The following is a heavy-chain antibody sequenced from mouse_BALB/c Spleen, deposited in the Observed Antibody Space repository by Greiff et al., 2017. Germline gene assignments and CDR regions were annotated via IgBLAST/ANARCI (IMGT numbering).Heavy chain of an antibody. CDR1: GFTFSSYA. D-gene: IGHD2-1*01. J-gene: IGHJ2*01. CDR3: ARIYGNYDYFDY. V-gene: IGHV5-9-4*01. CDR2: ISSGGSYT. Sequence: EVKLMESGGGLVKPGGSLKLSCAASGFTFSSYAMSWVRQSPEKRLEWVAEISSGGSYTYYPDTVTGRFTISRDNAKNTLYLEMSSLRSEDTAMYYCARIYGNYDYFDYWGQGTTLTVSS.